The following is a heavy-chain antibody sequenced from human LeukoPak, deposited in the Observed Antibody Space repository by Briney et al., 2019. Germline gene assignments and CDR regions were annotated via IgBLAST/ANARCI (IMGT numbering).Heavy chain of an antibody. CDR1: GYTFTGYY. J-gene: IGHJ6*03. Sequence: ASVKVSCKASGYTFTGYYMHCVRQAPGQGREWMGWINPNSGGTNYAQKFQGRVTTTRDTSIRTAYMELSSLRSDDTAVYYCARGPYYYYYMDVWGKGTTVTVSS. CDR2: INPNSGGT. V-gene: IGHV1-2*02. CDR3: ARGPYYYYYMDV.